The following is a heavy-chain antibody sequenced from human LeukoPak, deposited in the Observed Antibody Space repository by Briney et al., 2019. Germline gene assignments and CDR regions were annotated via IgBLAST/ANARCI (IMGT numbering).Heavy chain of an antibody. CDR2: INSDGGST. CDR3: AKAGRPAPDFDYFDC. J-gene: IGHJ4*02. V-gene: IGHV3-74*01. CDR1: GFTFSSYW. D-gene: IGHD2-2*01. Sequence: GGSLRLSCAASGFTFSSYWMHWVRQAPGKGLVWVSRINSDGGSTTYADSVKGRFAISRDNSNNRLYLQMYGLRAEDTAVYFCAKAGRPAPDFDYFDCWGQGTLLTVSS.